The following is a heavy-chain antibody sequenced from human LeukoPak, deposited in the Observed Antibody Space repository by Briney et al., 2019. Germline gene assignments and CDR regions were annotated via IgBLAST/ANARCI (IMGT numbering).Heavy chain of an antibody. Sequence: SETLSLTCTVSGGSITSGGYYWSWIRQPPGKGLEWIGYMFQSGSTYYNPSLTSRVTISVDRSKNQFSLKVRSVTAADTAVYYCARDSGYSSPYDYWGQGTLVTVSS. V-gene: IGHV4-30-2*01. CDR1: GGSITSGGYY. CDR2: MFQSGST. CDR3: ARDSGYSSPYDY. J-gene: IGHJ4*02. D-gene: IGHD6-13*01.